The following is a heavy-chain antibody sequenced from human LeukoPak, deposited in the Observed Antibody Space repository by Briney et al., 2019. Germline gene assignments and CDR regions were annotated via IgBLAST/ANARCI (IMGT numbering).Heavy chain of an antibody. J-gene: IGHJ3*02. CDR2: IYYSGST. Sequence: SETLSLTCTVSGGSMRNYYWNWIRQPPGKGLEWIGYIYYSGSTSYNPPLMRRVTISVDTSKNQFSLKLNPVTAADTAVYYCARDDWIPGSCSTSSGCADAFDIWGQGTMVIVSS. CDR3: ARDDWIPGSCSTSSGCADAFDI. D-gene: IGHD2-2*03. CDR1: GGSMRNYY. V-gene: IGHV4-59*12.